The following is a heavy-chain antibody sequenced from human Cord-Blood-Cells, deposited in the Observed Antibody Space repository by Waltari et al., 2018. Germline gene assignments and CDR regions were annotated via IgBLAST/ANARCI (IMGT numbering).Heavy chain of an antibody. CDR2: IWYYGSNK. J-gene: IGHJ4*02. D-gene: IGHD6-6*01. CDR1: GFTFSSYG. Sequence: QVQLVESGGGVVQPGRSLRLSCAASGFTFSSYGMHWVRQAPGKGRGWVGVIWYYGSNKYYADSVKGRFTISRDNSKNTLYLQMNSLRAEDTAVYYCARRGSSSYYFDYWGQGTLVTVSS. CDR3: ARRGSSSYYFDY. V-gene: IGHV3-33*01.